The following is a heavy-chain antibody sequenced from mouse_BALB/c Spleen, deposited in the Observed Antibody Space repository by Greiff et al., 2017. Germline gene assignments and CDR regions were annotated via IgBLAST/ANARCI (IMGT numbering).Heavy chain of an antibody. CDR1: GYTFTSYY. Sequence: QVQLQQSGPELVKPGASVKMSCKASGYTFTSYYIHWVKQRPGQGLEWIGWIYPGDGSTKYNEKFKGKTTLTADKSSSTAYMLLSSLTSEDSAIYFCARGGGYYPDWYFDVGGAGTTVTVSS. CDR2: IYPGDGST. J-gene: IGHJ1*01. CDR3: ARGGGYYPDWYFDV. V-gene: IGHV1S56*01. D-gene: IGHD2-3*01.